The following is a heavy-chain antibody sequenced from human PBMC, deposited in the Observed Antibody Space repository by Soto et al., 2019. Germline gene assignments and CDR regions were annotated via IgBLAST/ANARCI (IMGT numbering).Heavy chain of an antibody. CDR2: TGFSGSTT. J-gene: IGHJ4*02. D-gene: IGHD1-20*01. V-gene: IGHV3-23*01. Sequence: EVQLLEAGGGLVQPGGSLRLSCVASGLTFSFSAMTWVRQAPGKGLEWVSTTGFSGSTTYYGDSVKGRFTVSRDKSKNTLQLQMSSMRAEDAAVYYCATVHNTSRSFNFWGRGTLVTVSS. CDR1: GLTFSFSA. CDR3: ATVHNTSRSFNF.